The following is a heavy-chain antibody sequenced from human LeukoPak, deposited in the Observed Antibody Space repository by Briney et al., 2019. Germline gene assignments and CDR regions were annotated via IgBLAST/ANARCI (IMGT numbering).Heavy chain of an antibody. D-gene: IGHD3-22*01. CDR2: IYYSGST. V-gene: IGHV4-59*08. J-gene: IGHJ4*02. CDR1: GGSISSYY. CDR3: ASGVYYYDSSGYYLYYFDY. Sequence: SETLSLTCTVSGGSISSYYWSWIRQPPGKGLEWIGYIYYSGSTNYNPSLKSRVTISVDTSKNQFSLKLSSVTAADTAVYYCASGVYYYDSSGYYLYYFDYWGQGTLVTVSS.